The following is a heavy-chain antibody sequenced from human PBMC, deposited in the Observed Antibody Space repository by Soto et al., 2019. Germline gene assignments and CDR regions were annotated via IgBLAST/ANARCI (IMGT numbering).Heavy chain of an antibody. D-gene: IGHD3-10*01. V-gene: IGHV3-30-3*01. CDR3: ARDPVNYYGSWTYGMDV. CDR2: IGYDGSNK. J-gene: IGHJ6*02. Sequence: QVQLVESGGGVVQPGRSLRLSCAASGLTLSRFAMHWVRQAPGKGLEWVAVIGYDGSNKDYADSVKGRFTIPRDNSKNSLYLQMNSLRPEDTAVYYCARDPVNYYGSWTYGMDVWGQGTTVTVSS. CDR1: GLTLSRFA.